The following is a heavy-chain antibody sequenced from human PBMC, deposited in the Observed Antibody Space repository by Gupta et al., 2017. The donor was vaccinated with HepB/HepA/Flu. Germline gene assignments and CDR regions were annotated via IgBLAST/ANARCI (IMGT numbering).Heavy chain of an antibody. CDR1: GYTFTSYG. V-gene: IGHV1-18*01. J-gene: IGHJ4*02. Sequence: QVQLVQSGAEVKKPGASVKVSCKASGYTFTSYGLSWVRQAPGQGLEWMGWISAYNGNTNDAQKLQGRVTMTTDTSTSTAYMELRSLRSDDTAVYYCAREKAEDDYGDYYFDYWGQGTLVTVSS. CDR2: ISAYNGNT. CDR3: AREKAEDDYGDYYFDY. D-gene: IGHD4-17*01.